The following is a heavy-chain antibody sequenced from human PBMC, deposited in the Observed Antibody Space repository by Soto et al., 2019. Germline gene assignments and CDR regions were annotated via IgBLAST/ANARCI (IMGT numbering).Heavy chain of an antibody. D-gene: IGHD2-2*01. CDR1: GGSISSGDYY. Sequence: QVQLQESGPGLVKPSQTLSLTCTVSGGSISSGDYYWSWIRQPPGKGLEWIGDIYYSGSTYYNPTLKSRVTISVDTSKNQFSLKLSSVTAADTAVYYCARDVAIVVVPAARSSYYGMDVWGQGTTVTVSS. CDR3: ARDVAIVVVPAARSSYYGMDV. V-gene: IGHV4-30-4*01. CDR2: IYYSGST. J-gene: IGHJ6*02.